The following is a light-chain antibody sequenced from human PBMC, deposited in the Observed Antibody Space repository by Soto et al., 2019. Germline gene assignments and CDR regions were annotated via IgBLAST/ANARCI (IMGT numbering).Light chain of an antibody. CDR3: HHYNSWSE. V-gene: IGKV3-15*01. CDR1: QSIRTN. J-gene: IGKJ2*01. CDR2: GAS. Sequence: EIVMTQSPANLSVSPGERATLSCRASQSIRTNLAWYQQKPGQAPRLLIYGASTRATGIPARFSGSGSGTEFTLTINSLQSEDFAVYYCHHYNSWSEFGQGTKLEIK.